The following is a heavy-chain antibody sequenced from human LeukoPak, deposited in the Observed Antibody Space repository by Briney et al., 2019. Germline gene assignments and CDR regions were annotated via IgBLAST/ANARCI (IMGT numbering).Heavy chain of an antibody. CDR2: IYYSGST. CDR3: ARDWHYYFDY. Sequence: SETLSLTCAVSGGSISSGGSSWSWIRQPPGKGLEWIGSIYYSGSTYYNPSLKSRVTISVDTSKNQFSLKLSSVTAADTAVYYCARDWHYYFDYWGQGTLVTVSS. V-gene: IGHV4-30-4*07. CDR1: GGSISSGGSS. J-gene: IGHJ4*02. D-gene: IGHD3-3*02.